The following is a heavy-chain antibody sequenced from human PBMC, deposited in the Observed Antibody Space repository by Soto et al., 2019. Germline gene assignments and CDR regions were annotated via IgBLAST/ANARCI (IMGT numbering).Heavy chain of an antibody. V-gene: IGHV4-61*03. CDR3: VGHKDRDWFES. D-gene: IGHD3-22*01. CDR1: GASVSSSTYY. Sequence: QVQLQESGPGLVKPSETLSLTCTVSGASVSSSTYYWSWIRQPPGKGLEWIGYIYDSTTTNYNPSLRSQVTISVDTSKKHFSLKLSSVTAADTAVYYCVGHKDRDWFESWGQGTLVTVSS. J-gene: IGHJ5*01. CDR2: IYDSTTT.